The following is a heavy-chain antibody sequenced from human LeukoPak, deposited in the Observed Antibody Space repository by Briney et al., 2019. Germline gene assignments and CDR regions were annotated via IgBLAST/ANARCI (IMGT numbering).Heavy chain of an antibody. CDR2: ISYDGSNK. J-gene: IGHJ4*02. V-gene: IGHV3-30-3*01. D-gene: IGHD6-13*01. Sequence: PGRSLRLSCAASGLTFSSYAMHWVRQAPGKGLEWVAVISYDGSNKYYADSVKGRFTISRDNSKNTLYLQMNSLRAEDTAVYYCAKAPYGYSSSWYGPPFDYWGQGTLVTVSS. CDR1: GLTFSSYA. CDR3: AKAPYGYSSSWYGPPFDY.